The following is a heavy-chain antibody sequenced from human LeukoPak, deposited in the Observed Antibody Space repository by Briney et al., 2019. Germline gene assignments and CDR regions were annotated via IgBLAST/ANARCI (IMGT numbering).Heavy chain of an antibody. Sequence: GGSLRLSCAASGFTFSSYEMNWVRQAPGKGLEWVSYISSSSSPIYYADSVKGRFTISRDNAKNSLYRQMNSLRAEDTAVYYCARAPAGYGTASYWGQGTLVTVSS. D-gene: IGHD3-9*01. CDR3: ARAPAGYGTASY. V-gene: IGHV3-48*03. CDR2: ISSSSSPI. CDR1: GFTFSSYE. J-gene: IGHJ4*02.